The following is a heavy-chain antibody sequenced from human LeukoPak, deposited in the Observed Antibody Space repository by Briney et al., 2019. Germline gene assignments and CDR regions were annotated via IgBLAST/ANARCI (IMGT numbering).Heavy chain of an antibody. D-gene: IGHD6-6*01. CDR2: IYYSGST. V-gene: IGHV4-39*07. Sequence: PSETLSLTCTVSGGSISSSSYYWGWIRQPPGKGLEWIGSIYYSGSTYYNPSLKSRVTISVDTSKNQFSLKLSSVTAADTAVYYCARAFPTLAARGYYYGMDVWGQGTTVTVSS. J-gene: IGHJ6*02. CDR3: ARAFPTLAARGYYYGMDV. CDR1: GGSISSSSYY.